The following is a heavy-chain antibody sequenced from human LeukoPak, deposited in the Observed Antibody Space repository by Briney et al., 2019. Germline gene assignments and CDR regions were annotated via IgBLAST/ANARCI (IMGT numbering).Heavy chain of an antibody. D-gene: IGHD3-22*01. Sequence: ASVKVSCKASGYTFTSYGISWVRQAPGQGLQWVGWISAYNGNTNYAQKLQGRVTMTTDTSTSTAYMELRSLRSDDTAVYYCARGGNYYDSSGYYYVGYFDYWGQGTLVTVSS. CDR3: ARGGNYYDSSGYYYVGYFDY. CDR1: GYTFTSYG. CDR2: ISAYNGNT. J-gene: IGHJ4*02. V-gene: IGHV1-18*01.